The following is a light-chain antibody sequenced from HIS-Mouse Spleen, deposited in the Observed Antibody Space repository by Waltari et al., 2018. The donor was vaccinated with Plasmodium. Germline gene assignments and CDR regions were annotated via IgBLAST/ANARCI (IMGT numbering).Light chain of an antibody. CDR1: KLGDKY. CDR2: QDS. Sequence: SYELTQPPSVSVSPGQTASITCSGAKLGDKYACWYQQKPGQSPVLVIYQDSKRPSGLPERFSGSNSGNTATLTISGTQAMDEADYYCQAWDSSTAWVFGGGTKLTVL. V-gene: IGLV3-1*01. CDR3: QAWDSSTAWV. J-gene: IGLJ2*01.